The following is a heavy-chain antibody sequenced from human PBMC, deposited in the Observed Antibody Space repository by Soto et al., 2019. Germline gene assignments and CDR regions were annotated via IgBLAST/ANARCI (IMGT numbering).Heavy chain of an antibody. D-gene: IGHD5-12*01. J-gene: IGHJ4*02. CDR2: IYRSGST. CDR1: GFTVSSNF. V-gene: IGHV3-66*01. Sequence: EVPLVESGGGLVQPGGSLRLSCAASGFTVSSNFMSWVRQAPGKGLEWVSVIYRSGSTYSADSVKDRFTISRDNSKNTLYLQMNSLRTEDTAMYYCARDDTYSGYDLDHWGQGTLVTVSP. CDR3: ARDDTYSGYDLDH.